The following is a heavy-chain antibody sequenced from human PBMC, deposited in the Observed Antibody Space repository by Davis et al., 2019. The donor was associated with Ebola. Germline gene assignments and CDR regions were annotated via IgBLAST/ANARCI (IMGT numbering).Heavy chain of an antibody. CDR3: ARDAFGGVIVISYFDY. D-gene: IGHD3-16*02. CDR1: GFTFSSYA. J-gene: IGHJ4*02. CDR2: ISYDGSNK. V-gene: IGHV3-30-3*01. Sequence: GGSLRLSCAASGFTFSSYAMHWVRQAPGKGLEWVAVISYDGSNKYYADSVKGRFTISRDNSKNTLYLQMNSLRAEDTAVYYCARDAFGGVIVISYFDYWGQGTLVTVSS.